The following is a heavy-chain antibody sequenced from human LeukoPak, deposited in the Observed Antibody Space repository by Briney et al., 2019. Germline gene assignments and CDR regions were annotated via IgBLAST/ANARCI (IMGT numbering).Heavy chain of an antibody. V-gene: IGHV3-23*01. J-gene: IGHJ4*02. CDR1: GFTFSTYA. CDR2: ISASGTGT. Sequence: GGSLRLSCTASGFTFSTYAMTWVRQAPGKGLEWVSGISASGTGTYYADSVKGRFTISRDNAKNSLYPQMNSLRAEDTAVYYCARVGGSSWYGFSDYWGQGTLVTVSS. D-gene: IGHD6-13*01. CDR3: ARVGGSSWYGFSDY.